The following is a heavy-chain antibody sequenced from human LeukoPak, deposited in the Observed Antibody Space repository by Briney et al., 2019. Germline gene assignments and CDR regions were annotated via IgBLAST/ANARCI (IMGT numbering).Heavy chain of an antibody. CDR1: GASISGSY. CDR2: IYYIGST. Sequence: SETLSLTCTVSGASISGSYWSWIRQPPGKGLEWIGYIYYIGSTNYNPSLKSRVTISVDTSNNQFSLKLSSVTAADTAVYYCARKGRPHTSYYYMDVWGKGTTVTVSS. CDR3: ARKGRPHTSYYYMDV. J-gene: IGHJ6*03. V-gene: IGHV4-59*01.